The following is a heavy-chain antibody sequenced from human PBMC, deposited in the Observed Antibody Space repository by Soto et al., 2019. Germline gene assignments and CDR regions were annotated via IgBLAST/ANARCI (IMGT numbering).Heavy chain of an antibody. V-gene: IGHV6-1*01. D-gene: IGHD3-22*01. CDR1: GDSVSSNSAA. CDR2: TYYRSKWYN. Sequence: PSQTLSLTCAISGDSVSSNSAAWNWIRQSPSRGLEWLGRTYYRSKWYNDYAVSVKSRITINPDTSKNQCSLQLNPVTPEDTAVYYCARESNYYDSSGYYADYWGQGTLVTVSS. J-gene: IGHJ4*02. CDR3: ARESNYYDSSGYYADY.